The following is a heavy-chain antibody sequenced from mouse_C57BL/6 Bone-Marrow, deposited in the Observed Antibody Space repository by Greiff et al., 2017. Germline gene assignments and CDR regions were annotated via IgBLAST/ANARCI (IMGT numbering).Heavy chain of an antibody. J-gene: IGHJ3*01. V-gene: IGHV1-26*01. D-gene: IGHD2-3*01. CDR1: GYTFTDYY. CDR3: ARDDDYYGPFAY. Sequence: DVQLQEPGPELVKPGASVKISCKASGYTFTDYYMHWVKQSHGKSLEWIGDINPNHGGTSYNQKFKGKATLTVDKSSSTAYMELRSLTSEDSAVYYCARDDDYYGPFAYWGQGTLVTVSA. CDR2: INPNHGGT.